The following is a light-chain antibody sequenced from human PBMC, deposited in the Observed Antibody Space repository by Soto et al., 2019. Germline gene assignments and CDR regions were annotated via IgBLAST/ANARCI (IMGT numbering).Light chain of an antibody. Sequence: IVLTQSPPTLSFSPGERATLSCRASQSVSSYLAWYQQKPGQAPRLLIYDTFNRATGIPARFSGSGSGAEFTLTISSLQSEDFAVYYCQQYYRWPQTFGQGTKVDIK. CDR2: DTF. CDR3: QQYYRWPQT. V-gene: IGKV3-11*01. J-gene: IGKJ1*01. CDR1: QSVSSY.